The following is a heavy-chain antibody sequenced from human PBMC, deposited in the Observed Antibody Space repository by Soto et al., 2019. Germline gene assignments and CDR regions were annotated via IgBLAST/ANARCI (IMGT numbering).Heavy chain of an antibody. CDR1: GFPFSSYA. V-gene: IGHV3-23*01. Sequence: VQLLESGGGLVQPGGSLGLSCVASGFPFSSYAMSWVRQTPEKGLEWVSAISGGGGDRYYADSVKGRFTSSRDNSRNTLYLHKNSLRAEDSAVYYCARSLIMAAVDIEPFDSWGRGTLVTVSS. CDR2: ISGGGGDR. D-gene: IGHD6-13*01. J-gene: IGHJ4*02. CDR3: ARSLIMAAVDIEPFDS.